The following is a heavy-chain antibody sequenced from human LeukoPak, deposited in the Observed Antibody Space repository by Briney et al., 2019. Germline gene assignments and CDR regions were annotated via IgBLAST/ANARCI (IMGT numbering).Heavy chain of an antibody. CDR1: GFTVSSNY. V-gene: IGHV3-53*01. J-gene: IGHJ4*02. Sequence: PGGSLRLSCAASGFTVSSNYMSWVRQAPGKGLEWVLVIYSGGSTYYADSVKGRFTISRDNSKNTLYLQMNSLRAEDTAVYYCATGYSYGYGSGPDYWGQGTLVTVSS. CDR2: IYSGGST. D-gene: IGHD5-18*01. CDR3: ATGYSYGYGSGPDY.